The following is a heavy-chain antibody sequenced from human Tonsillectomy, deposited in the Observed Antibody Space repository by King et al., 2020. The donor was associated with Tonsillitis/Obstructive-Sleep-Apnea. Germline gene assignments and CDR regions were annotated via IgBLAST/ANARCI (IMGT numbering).Heavy chain of an antibody. J-gene: IGHJ6*01. CDR1: GFTFDDYA. Sequence: VQLVESGGGLVQPGGSLRLSCAGSGFTFDDYAMHWVRQAPGKGLEWVSGINWNNDRIGYADSVKGRVTISRDNAKNSLYLQMNSLRAEDTALYYCAKGTFFEVNMDVWGQGNPGTVSS. CDR2: INWNNDRI. CDR3: AKGTFFEVNMDV. D-gene: IGHD3-3*02. V-gene: IGHV3-9*01.